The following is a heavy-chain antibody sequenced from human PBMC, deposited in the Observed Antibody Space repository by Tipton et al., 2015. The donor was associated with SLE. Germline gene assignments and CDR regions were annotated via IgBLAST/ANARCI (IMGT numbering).Heavy chain of an antibody. J-gene: IGHJ4*02. V-gene: IGHV4-39*07. CDR1: GGSIRNSHYY. CDR2: IYYSGST. Sequence: TLSLTCTVSGGSIRNSHYYWGWIRQPPGKGLEWIGGIYYSGSTYYNPSLKSRVTISVDTAKNQFSLKLGSVTAADTAIYYCAGRGVATDVVDYWGQGTLATVPS. D-gene: IGHD5-12*01. CDR3: AGRGVATDVVDY.